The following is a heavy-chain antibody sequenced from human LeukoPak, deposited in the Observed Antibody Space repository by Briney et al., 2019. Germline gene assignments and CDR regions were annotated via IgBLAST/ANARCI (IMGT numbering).Heavy chain of an antibody. CDR3: ARGSDYGGFSGSFQH. CDR2: ISGTGGST. Sequence: PGGSLRLSCAASGFTFSSNAMSWVRQAPGKGLEWVSTISGTGGSTYYADSVKGRFTISRDNSKNTLYLQMNSLRVEDTAVYYCARGSDYGGFSGSFQHWGQGTLVTVSS. J-gene: IGHJ1*01. V-gene: IGHV3-23*01. D-gene: IGHD4-23*01. CDR1: GFTFSSNA.